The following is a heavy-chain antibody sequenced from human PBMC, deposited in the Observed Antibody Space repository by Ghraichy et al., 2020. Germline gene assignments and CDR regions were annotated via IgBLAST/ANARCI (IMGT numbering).Heavy chain of an antibody. D-gene: IGHD1-26*01. Sequence: GGSLRLSCAASGFTFNTYSMSWVRQAPGKGLEWVSSIGGSGTYIYYADSVKGRFTISRDNAKNSLYLQMNSLRAEDTAVFYFARVGKSGSRWTDYWGQGTLVTVSS. J-gene: IGHJ4*02. V-gene: IGHV3-21*01. CDR3: ARVGKSGSRWTDY. CDR2: IGGSGTYI. CDR1: GFTFNTYS.